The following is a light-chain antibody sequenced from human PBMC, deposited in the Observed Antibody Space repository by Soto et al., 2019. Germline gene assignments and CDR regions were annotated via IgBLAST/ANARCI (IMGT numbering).Light chain of an antibody. J-gene: IGKJ2*01. CDR2: AES. V-gene: IGKV1-39*01. CDR3: QQSQNIPYT. Sequence: DVQMTQSPSSLSASVGDRVMITCRASQSITGYLNWYQQKPGKAPKLLIYAESHLQSGVPSRFSGSASGTDFTLTISSLQPEDFATYFCQQSQNIPYTFGQGTKLEIK. CDR1: QSITGY.